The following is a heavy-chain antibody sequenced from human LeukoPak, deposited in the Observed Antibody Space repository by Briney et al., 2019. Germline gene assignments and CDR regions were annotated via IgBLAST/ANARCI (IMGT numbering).Heavy chain of an antibody. D-gene: IGHD3-16*01. J-gene: IGHJ5*02. CDR2: IKQDGSEK. CDR3: ARGGKSISDPYNWFDP. V-gene: IGHV3-7*01. Sequence: GGSLRLSCAASGFTFSSCEMNWVRQAPGKGLEWVANIKQDGSEKYYVDSVKGRFTISRDNAKNSLYLQMNSLRAEDTAVYYCARGGKSISDPYNWFDPWGQGTLVTVSS. CDR1: GFTFSSCE.